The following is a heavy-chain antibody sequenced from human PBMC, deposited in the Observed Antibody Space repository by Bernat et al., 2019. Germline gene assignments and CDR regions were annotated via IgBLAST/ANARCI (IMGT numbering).Heavy chain of an antibody. V-gene: IGHV3-23*01. D-gene: IGHD2-15*01. CDR1: GFTFSSYA. Sequence: EVQLLESGGGLVQPGGSLRLSCAASGFTFSSYAMSWLRQAPGKGLHWVSSISAGGTTYYADSVKGRFTISRDNSKTTLYLQMNILRAEDTAVYYCAKEGAAAQVEYFQSWGQGTLVIVSS. CDR3: AKEGAAAQVEYFQS. CDR2: ISAGGTT. J-gene: IGHJ1*01.